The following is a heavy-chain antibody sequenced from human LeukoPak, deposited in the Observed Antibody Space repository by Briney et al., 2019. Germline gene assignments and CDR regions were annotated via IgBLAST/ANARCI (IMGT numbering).Heavy chain of an antibody. CDR3: AKDSSTYYYDSSGYYQGYFDY. CDR1: GFTFSSYA. D-gene: IGHD3-22*01. V-gene: IGHV3-23*01. J-gene: IGHJ4*02. CDR2: ISGSGGST. Sequence: GGSLRLSCAASGFTFSSYAMSWIRQAPGKGLEWVSAISGSGGSTYYADSVKGRFTISRDNSKNTLHLQMNSLRAEDTAVYYCAKDSSTYYYDSSGYYQGYFDYWGQGTLVTVSS.